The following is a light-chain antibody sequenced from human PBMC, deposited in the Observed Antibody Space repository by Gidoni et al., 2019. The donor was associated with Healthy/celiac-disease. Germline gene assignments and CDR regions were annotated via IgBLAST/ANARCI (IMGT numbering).Light chain of an antibody. CDR2: GAS. CDR1: QSVSSSY. V-gene: IGKV3-20*01. CDR3: QQYGSSPPAT. Sequence: ELVLTQSPGTLSLSPGERATLSCRASQSVSSSYLAWYQQKSGQAPRLLIFGASNRATGIPDRFSGSGSGTDFTLTINRLEPEDFATYYCQQYGSSPPATFGQGTKVET. J-gene: IGKJ1*01.